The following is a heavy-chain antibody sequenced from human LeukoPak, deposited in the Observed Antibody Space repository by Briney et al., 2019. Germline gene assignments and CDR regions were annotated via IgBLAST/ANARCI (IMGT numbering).Heavy chain of an antibody. CDR2: ISPSGDIT. CDR1: GFIFSSHG. Sequence: HPGGSLRLSCAASGFIFSSHGMNWVRQAPGKGLEWVSGISPSGDITYYADSVKGRFTISRDNSKNTVYLQMDSLRFEDAAVYYCAKDRTDWYFDLWGRGTLVTVSS. J-gene: IGHJ2*01. V-gene: IGHV3-23*01. D-gene: IGHD3/OR15-3a*01. CDR3: AKDRTDWYFDL.